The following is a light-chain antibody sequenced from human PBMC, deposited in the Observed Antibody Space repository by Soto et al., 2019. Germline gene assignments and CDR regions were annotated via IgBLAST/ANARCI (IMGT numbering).Light chain of an antibody. Sequence: QSALTQPPSVSGSPGQSVTISCTGTSSDVGYYNRVSWYQQPPGTAPKLMIYEVSNRPSGVPDRFSGSKSGNTASLTISGLQAEDEADYYCSSYTSSYTFVFGGGTKVTVL. J-gene: IGLJ2*01. CDR2: EVS. CDR1: SSDVGYYNR. V-gene: IGLV2-18*02. CDR3: SSYTSSYTFV.